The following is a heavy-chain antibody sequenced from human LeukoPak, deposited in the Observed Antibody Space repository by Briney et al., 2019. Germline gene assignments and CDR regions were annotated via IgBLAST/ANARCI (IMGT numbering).Heavy chain of an antibody. J-gene: IGHJ4*02. V-gene: IGHV1-69*06. CDR1: GGTFSSYA. CDR3: AREGVGGSFDY. Sequence: ASVKVSCKASGGTFSSYAISWVRQAPGQGLEWMGGIIPIFGTANYAQKFQGRVTITADKSTSTAYMELSSLRSEDMAVYYCAREGVGGSFDYWGQGTLVTVSS. D-gene: IGHD1-26*01. CDR2: IIPIFGTA.